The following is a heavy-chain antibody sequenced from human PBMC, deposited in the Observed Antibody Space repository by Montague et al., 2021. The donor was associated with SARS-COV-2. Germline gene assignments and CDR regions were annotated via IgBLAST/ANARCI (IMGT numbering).Heavy chain of an antibody. CDR3: ARLPYILPGYAYFDF. Sequence: SETLSLTCTVSGDSISNYYWSWFRRPPGKGPEWLGYIYYSGSTNYNPSLKSQVTISVDTSKNQFSLRLSSVTAADTAVYYCARLPYILPGYAYFDFWGQGSLVIVSS. CDR1: GDSISNYY. CDR2: IYYSGST. V-gene: IGHV4-59*08. D-gene: IGHD3-9*01. J-gene: IGHJ4*02.